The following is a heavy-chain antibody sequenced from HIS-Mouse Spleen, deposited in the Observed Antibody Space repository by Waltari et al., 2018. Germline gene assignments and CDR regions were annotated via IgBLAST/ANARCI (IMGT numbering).Heavy chain of an antibody. CDR2: IYYRGST. Sequence: QVQLQESGPGLVKPSETLSLTCTVSGGSISSYYWSWIRQPPGKGLEWIGYIYYRGSTNSNPSLKSRVTISVDTSKNQFSLKLSSVTAADTAVYYCARGSSWYGHDAFDIWGQGTMVTVSS. V-gene: IGHV4-59*01. CDR3: ARGSSWYGHDAFDI. J-gene: IGHJ3*02. CDR1: GGSISSYY. D-gene: IGHD6-13*01.